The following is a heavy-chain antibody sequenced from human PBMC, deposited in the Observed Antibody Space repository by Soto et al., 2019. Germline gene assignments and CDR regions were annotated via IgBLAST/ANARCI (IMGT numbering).Heavy chain of an antibody. Sequence: GSLRLSCAASGFTFSGYRMNWVRQAPGKGLEWISYITSSGSLIYYADSLKGRFTISRDNAKNALFLQMNSLRAEDTAVYYCATPVTTVDYWGQGTPVNVPP. J-gene: IGHJ4*02. D-gene: IGHD4-4*01. CDR1: GFTFSGYR. CDR2: ITSSGSLI. V-gene: IGHV3-48*03. CDR3: ATPVTTVDY.